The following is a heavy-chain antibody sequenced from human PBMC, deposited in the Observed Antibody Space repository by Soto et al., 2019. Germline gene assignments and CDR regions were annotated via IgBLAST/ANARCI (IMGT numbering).Heavy chain of an antibody. CDR1: GASVSGGSGLYS. J-gene: IGHJ4*02. CDR2: IYHDENT. D-gene: IGHD3-22*01. Sequence: QLQLQESGSGLVKPSQTLSLTCAVSGASVSGGSGLYSWNWIRQPPGKGLEWIGYIYHDENTYFNPSLRSRVAISLDRSKNQFSLILSSVTAADTALYFCARGSYSHGYPGFDLWGQGTLVTVSS. CDR3: ARGSYSHGYPGFDL. V-gene: IGHV4-30-2*01.